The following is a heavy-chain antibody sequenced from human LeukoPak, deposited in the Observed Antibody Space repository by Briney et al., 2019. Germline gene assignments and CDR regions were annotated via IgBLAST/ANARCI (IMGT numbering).Heavy chain of an antibody. Sequence: VSGPTLVNPPQTLTLTCTFSGFSLSTSGMCVSWIRQPPGKALEWLARIDWDDDKYYSTSLKTRLTISKDTSKNQVVLTMTNMDPVDTATYYCALKRDPLGIAADGEFNFDYWGQGTMVTVSS. D-gene: IGHD6-13*01. V-gene: IGHV2-70*11. CDR2: IDWDDDK. CDR3: ALKRDPLGIAADGEFNFDY. J-gene: IGHJ4*02. CDR1: GFSLSTSGMC.